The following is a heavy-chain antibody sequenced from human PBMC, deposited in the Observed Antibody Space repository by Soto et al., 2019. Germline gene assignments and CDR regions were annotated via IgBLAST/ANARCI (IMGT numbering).Heavy chain of an antibody. J-gene: IGHJ4*02. Sequence: QVQLQESGPGLVKPSETLSLTCTVSGGSISSYYWSWIRQPPGKGLEWIGYIYYSGSTNYNPSLKRRDTISVDTSKNQFSLKLSSVTAADTAVYYCARVVGGGSYYFDYWGQGTLVTVSS. V-gene: IGHV4-59*01. CDR1: GGSISSYY. D-gene: IGHD1-26*01. CDR3: ARVVGGGSYYFDY. CDR2: IYYSGST.